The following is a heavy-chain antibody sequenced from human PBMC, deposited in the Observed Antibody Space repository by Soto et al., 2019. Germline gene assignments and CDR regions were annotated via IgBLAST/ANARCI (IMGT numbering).Heavy chain of an antibody. D-gene: IGHD5-18*01. CDR1: GFSLSNPRMS. J-gene: IGHJ4*02. CDR2: ISSSDAK. Sequence: QVTLKESGPVLVKPTETLTLTCTVSGFSLSNPRMSVGWIRQPPGKALEWLAHISSSDAKSYNTSLRNRLTLSKDASKSHVALTLPNMDPVDTATYYCARMLGYGYDYWGQGSLVTVSS. V-gene: IGHV2-26*01. CDR3: ARMLGYGYDY.